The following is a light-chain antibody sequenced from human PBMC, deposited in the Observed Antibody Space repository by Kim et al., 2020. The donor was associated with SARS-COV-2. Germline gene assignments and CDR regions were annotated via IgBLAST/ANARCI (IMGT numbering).Light chain of an antibody. CDR2: GAS. CDR1: QSVSSSY. V-gene: IGKV3-20*01. J-gene: IGKJ4*01. CDR3: QQYGYSLS. Sequence: YPGERATVSCRASQSVSSSYLAWYQLKPGQAPRLLIYGASSRATGIQDRFSGSGSGTDFTLTISRLEPEDFAVYYCQQYGYSLSFGGGTKVDIK.